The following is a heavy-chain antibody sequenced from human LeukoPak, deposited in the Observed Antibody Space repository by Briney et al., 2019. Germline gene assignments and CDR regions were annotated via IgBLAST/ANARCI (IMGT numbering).Heavy chain of an antibody. Sequence: GRSLRLSCAASGFTFSSYGTHWVRQAPGKGLEWVAVISYDGSNKYYADSVKGRFTISRDNSKNTLYLQMNSLRAEDTAVYYCAKVPEDYYDSSGYYYEPYFDYWGQGTLVTVSS. CDR2: ISYDGSNK. CDR1: GFTFSSYG. V-gene: IGHV3-30*18. J-gene: IGHJ4*02. D-gene: IGHD3-22*01. CDR3: AKVPEDYYDSSGYYYEPYFDY.